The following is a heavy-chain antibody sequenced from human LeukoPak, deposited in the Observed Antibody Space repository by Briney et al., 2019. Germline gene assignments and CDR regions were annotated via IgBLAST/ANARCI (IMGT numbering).Heavy chain of an antibody. CDR2: IWYDGSNK. J-gene: IGHJ5*02. CDR1: GFTFSSYG. CDR3: ACSSWYGWFDP. V-gene: IGHV3-33*01. Sequence: GRSLRLSCAASGFTFSSYGMHWVRQAPGKGLEWVAVIWYDGSNKYYADSVKGRFTISRDNSKNTLYLQMNSLRAEDTAVYHCACSSWYGWFDPWGQGTLVTVSS. D-gene: IGHD6-13*01.